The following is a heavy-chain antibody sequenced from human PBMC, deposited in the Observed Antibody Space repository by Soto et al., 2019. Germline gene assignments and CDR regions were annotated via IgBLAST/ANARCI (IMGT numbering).Heavy chain of an antibody. V-gene: IGHV4-30-4*01. Sequence: SETLSLTCIVSGGSISNDDFYWNWIRQPPGKGLEYIGYIHYSGSTYYNPSLKSRVTISLDTSKNQFSLRLTSVTAADAAVYYCVRGRIFKFYWFDPWGQGTLVTVSS. CDR1: GGSISNDDFY. CDR3: VRGRIFKFYWFDP. J-gene: IGHJ5*02. D-gene: IGHD3-3*01. CDR2: IHYSGST.